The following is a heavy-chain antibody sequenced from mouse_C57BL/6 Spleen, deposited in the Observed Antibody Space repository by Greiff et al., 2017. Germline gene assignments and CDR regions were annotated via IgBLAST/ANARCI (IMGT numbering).Heavy chain of an antibody. J-gene: IGHJ4*01. CDR1: GYTFTTYP. Sequence: QVQLKESGAELVKPGASVKMSCKASGYTFTTYPIEWMKQNHGKSLEWIGNFHPYNDDTKYNEKFKGKATLTLEKSSSTVYLELSRLTSDDSAVYYCARGHYYGSSYGMDYWGQGTSVTVSS. CDR2: FHPYNDDT. V-gene: IGHV1-47*01. CDR3: ARGHYYGSSYGMDY. D-gene: IGHD1-1*01.